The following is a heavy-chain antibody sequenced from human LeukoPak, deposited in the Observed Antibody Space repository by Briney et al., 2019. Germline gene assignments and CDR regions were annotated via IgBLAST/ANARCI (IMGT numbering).Heavy chain of an antibody. Sequence: PSETLSLTCTVSGDSITSGSYYWSWIRQPPGKGLEWIGYIYYSGGTNYNPSLKSRVTISVDTSKNQFSLKLSSVTAADTAVYYCARVAYDFWSGYYPRAEYFQHWGQGTLVTVSS. V-gene: IGHV4-61*01. CDR1: GDSITSGSYY. CDR3: ARVAYDFWSGYYPRAEYFQH. CDR2: IYYSGGT. J-gene: IGHJ1*01. D-gene: IGHD3-3*01.